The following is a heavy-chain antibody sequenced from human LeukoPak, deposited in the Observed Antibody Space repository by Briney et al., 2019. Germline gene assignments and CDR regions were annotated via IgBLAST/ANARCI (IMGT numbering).Heavy chain of an antibody. CDR1: GYTFTSYD. Sequence: SVKVSYKASGYTFTSYDINWVRQATGQGLEWMGGIIPIFGTANYAQKFQGRVTITADKSTSTAYMELSSLRSEDTAVYYCAVDQLVPLESYYYYMDVWGKGTTVTVSS. D-gene: IGHD6-13*01. CDR2: IIPIFGTA. J-gene: IGHJ6*03. CDR3: AVDQLVPLESYYYYMDV. V-gene: IGHV1-69*06.